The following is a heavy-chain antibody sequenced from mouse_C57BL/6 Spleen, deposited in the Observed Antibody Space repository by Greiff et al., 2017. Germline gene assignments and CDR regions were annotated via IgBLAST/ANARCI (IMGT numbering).Heavy chain of an antibody. CDR2: INPGSGGT. D-gene: IGHD2-5*01. J-gene: IGHJ2*01. V-gene: IGHV1-54*01. Sequence: QVQLQQSGAELVRPGTSVKVSCKASGYAFTNYLIEWVKQRPGQGLEWIGVINPGSGGTNYNEKFKGKATLTADRSSSTAYMQLSSLTSEDSAVYFCARGYYSNYGYFDYWGQGTTLTVSS. CDR3: ARGYYSNYGYFDY. CDR1: GYAFTNYL.